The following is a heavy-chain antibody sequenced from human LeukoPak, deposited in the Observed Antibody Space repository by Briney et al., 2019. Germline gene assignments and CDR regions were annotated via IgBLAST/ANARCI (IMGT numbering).Heavy chain of an antibody. CDR1: GDSVSSNSAA. J-gene: IGHJ4*02. CDR3: AGAPWSGYYYGIAASYDY. V-gene: IGHV6-1*01. CDR2: TYYRSKWYN. Sequence: SQTLSLTCAISGDSVSSNSAAWNWIRQSPSRGLEWLGRTYYRSKWYNDYAVSVKSRITINPDTSKNQFSLQLNSVTPEDTAVYYCAGAPWSGYYYGIAASYDYWGQGTLVTVSS. D-gene: IGHD3-22*01.